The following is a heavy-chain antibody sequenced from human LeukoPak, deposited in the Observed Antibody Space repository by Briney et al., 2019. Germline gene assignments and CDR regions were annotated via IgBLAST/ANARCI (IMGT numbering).Heavy chain of an antibody. V-gene: IGHV4-59*01. CDR3: AREVEYYDSSGSRTYYFDY. CDR2: IYYSGST. CDR1: GGSITGYY. J-gene: IGHJ4*02. Sequence: PSETLSLTCTVSGGSITGYYWSWIRQPPGKGLEWIGYIYYSGSTNYNPSLKSRVTISVDTSKNQFSLKLSSVTAADTAVYYCAREVEYYDSSGSRTYYFDYWGQGTLVTVSS. D-gene: IGHD3-22*01.